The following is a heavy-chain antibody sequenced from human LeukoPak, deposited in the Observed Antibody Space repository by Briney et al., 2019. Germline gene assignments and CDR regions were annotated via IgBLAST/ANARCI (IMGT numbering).Heavy chain of an antibody. J-gene: IGHJ3*02. CDR3: AKAAYCTNGICYNDVFDT. CDR2: IKQDGREK. D-gene: IGHD2-8*01. Sequence: PGGSLRLSCAASGFTFSSYWMSWVRQAPGKGLEWVANIKQDGREKYYVDSVKGRFTISRDNAKNSLALQMNSLRVEDTAVYYCAKAAYCTNGICYNDVFDTWGQGTMVTVSS. V-gene: IGHV3-7*01. CDR1: GFTFSSYW.